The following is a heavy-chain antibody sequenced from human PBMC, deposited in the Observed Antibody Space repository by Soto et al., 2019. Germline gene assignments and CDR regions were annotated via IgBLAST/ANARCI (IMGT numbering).Heavy chain of an antibody. D-gene: IGHD2-15*01. CDR2: IDPSDSYT. CDR1: GYSFTTYW. V-gene: IGHV5-10-1*01. Sequence: GESLKISCKGSGYSFTTYWITWVRQMPGKGLEWMGRIDPSDSYTNYSPSFQGHVTISADKSISTAYLQWSSLKASDTAMYYCARQGVATTPDFWGQGTLVTVSS. CDR3: ARQGVATTPDF. J-gene: IGHJ4*02.